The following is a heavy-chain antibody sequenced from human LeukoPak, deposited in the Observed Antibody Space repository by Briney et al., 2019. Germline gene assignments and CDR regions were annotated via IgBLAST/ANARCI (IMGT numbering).Heavy chain of an antibody. Sequence: SQTLSLSCATSGDSVSTNSAAWNCIRQSPSRGLEWLRRTYYRSKWYNDYAVSVKSRISINPNTSKNQFSLQLSSVTPEDTAVYYCARDYVGFDYWGQGTLVTVSA. V-gene: IGHV6-1*01. D-gene: IGHD4-23*01. CDR2: TYYRSKWYN. J-gene: IGHJ4*02. CDR3: ARDYVGFDY. CDR1: GDSVSTNSAA.